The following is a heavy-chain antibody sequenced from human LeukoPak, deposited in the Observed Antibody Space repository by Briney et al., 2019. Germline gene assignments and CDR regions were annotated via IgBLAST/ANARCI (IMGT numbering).Heavy chain of an antibody. CDR2: ISANNGNT. J-gene: IGHJ6*03. Sequence: AAVKVSCKASGYTFTSYSISRVRHAPGQGLEWMGWISANNGNTNNAQTLQGRVPMTTDTSTSTASMELRSMRSDDTAVYYCARAYYDFWSGYSTTYYFYYMDVWGKGTTVTVSS. D-gene: IGHD3-3*01. CDR3: ARAYYDFWSGYSTTYYFYYMDV. V-gene: IGHV1-18*01. CDR1: GYTFTSYS.